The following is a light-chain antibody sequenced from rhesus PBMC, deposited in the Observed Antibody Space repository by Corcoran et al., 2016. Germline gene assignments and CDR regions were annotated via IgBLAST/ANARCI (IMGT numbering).Light chain of an antibody. CDR1: QGITND. CDR3: QQGYSAPYS. CDR2: YAN. Sequence: DIQMTQSPSSLSASVGDRVTITCRASQGITNDLAWYQQKPGKAPKLLFYYANSVESGVPSMFSGSGSGTDYTLTITSLQPEDFATYFCQQGYSAPYSFGQGTKVEIK. J-gene: IGKJ2*01. V-gene: IGKV1-32*03.